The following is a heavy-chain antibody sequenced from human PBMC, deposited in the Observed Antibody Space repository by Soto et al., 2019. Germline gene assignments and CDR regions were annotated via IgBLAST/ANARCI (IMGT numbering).Heavy chain of an antibody. D-gene: IGHD4-17*01. CDR3: ASLATVTTPFDY. J-gene: IGHJ4*02. CDR1: GGSFSGYF. Sequence: KTSETLSLTCGVYGGSFSGYFWSWIRQPPGKGLEWIGEINHSGSTNYNPSLKSRVTISADTSKKQFSLKLTSVTAADTAVYYCASLATVTTPFDYWGQGTLVTVSS. V-gene: IGHV4-34*01. CDR2: INHSGST.